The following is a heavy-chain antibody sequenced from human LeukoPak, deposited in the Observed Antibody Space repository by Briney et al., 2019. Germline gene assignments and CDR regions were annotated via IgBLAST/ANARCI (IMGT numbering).Heavy chain of an antibody. CDR2: INQDGSQR. Sequence: GGSLRLSCAASGFIFSSSWMSWVRQAPGKGLEWVANINQDGSQRHYVDSVKGRFTISRDNAKNSLYLQMNSLRAEDTAVYYCARDLGYYYGSGSYWDQYYFDYWGQGTLVTVSS. V-gene: IGHV3-7*01. CDR3: ARDLGYYYGSGSYWDQYYFDY. D-gene: IGHD3-10*01. J-gene: IGHJ4*02. CDR1: GFIFSSSW.